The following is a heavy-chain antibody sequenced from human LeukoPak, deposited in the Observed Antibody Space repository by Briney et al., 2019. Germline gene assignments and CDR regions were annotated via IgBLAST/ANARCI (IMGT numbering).Heavy chain of an antibody. V-gene: IGHV4-31*03. CDR2: IYYTGNT. Sequence: PSGTLSLTCTVSGGSISSGSYYWNWVRQQPGKGLEWIGYIYYTGNTYYNPSLRSRLSISVDTSKKQFSLKVNSVTAADTTVYYCARTYDNYVDFWGQGTLVTVYS. CDR1: GGSISSGSYY. CDR3: ARTYDNYVDF. J-gene: IGHJ4*02. D-gene: IGHD3-9*01.